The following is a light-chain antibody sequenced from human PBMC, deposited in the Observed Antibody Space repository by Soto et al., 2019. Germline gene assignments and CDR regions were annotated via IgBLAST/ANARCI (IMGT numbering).Light chain of an antibody. CDR1: QSLLYSSNSKSY. CDR2: WAS. V-gene: IGKV4-1*01. CDR3: QQYYSIPIT. J-gene: IGKJ5*01. Sequence: DIVMTQSPDSLAVSLGERATINCKSSQSLLYSSNSKSYLTWYQQKPGQPPKLLVYWASTRESGVPDRFSGSGSGTDFTLTISSLQAVDVAVYYCQQYYSIPITFGQGTRLEIK.